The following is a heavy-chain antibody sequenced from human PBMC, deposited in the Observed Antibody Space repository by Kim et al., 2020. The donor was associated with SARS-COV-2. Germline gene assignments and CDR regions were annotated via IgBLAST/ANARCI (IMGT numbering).Heavy chain of an antibody. CDR1: GFTFSSYW. CDR2: INSDGSST. J-gene: IGHJ4*02. CDR3: ASLGGSGWYRGY. V-gene: IGHV3-74*01. Sequence: GGSLRLSCAASGFTFSSYWMHWVRQAPGKGLVWVSRINSDGSSTSYADSVKGRFTISRDNAKNTLYLQMNSLRAEDTAVYYCASLGGSGWYRGYWGQGTLVTVSS. D-gene: IGHD6-19*01.